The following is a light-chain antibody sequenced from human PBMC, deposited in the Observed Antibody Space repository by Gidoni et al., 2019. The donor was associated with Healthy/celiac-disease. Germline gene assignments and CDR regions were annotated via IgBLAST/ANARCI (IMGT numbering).Light chain of an antibody. J-gene: IGLJ2*01. CDR1: KLGAKY. V-gene: IGLV3-1*01. Sequence: SYELTQPPSMSVSPGQTASITCSGDKLGAKYACWYQQKPGQSPVLVIYPDSKRPSGIPARFSGSNSGNTATLTISGTPAMDEADYYCQAWDSSTDVVFGGGTKLTVL. CDR2: PDS. CDR3: QAWDSSTDVV.